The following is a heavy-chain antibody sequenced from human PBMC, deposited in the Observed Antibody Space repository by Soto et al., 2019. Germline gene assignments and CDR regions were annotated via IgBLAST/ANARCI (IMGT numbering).Heavy chain of an antibody. V-gene: IGHV3-33*01. D-gene: IGHD3-10*01. Sequence: QVQLVESGGGVVQPGRSLRLSCAASGFTVSSYGMHWVRQAPGKGLEWVAVIRYDGSNKYYADSVKGRFTISRDNSKNTLYLQMNSLRAEDTAVDYCARGRRLWFGGLLSDWSPFDHWGQGTLVTVSS. J-gene: IGHJ4*02. CDR2: IRYDGSNK. CDR1: GFTVSSYG. CDR3: ARGRRLWFGGLLSDWSPFDH.